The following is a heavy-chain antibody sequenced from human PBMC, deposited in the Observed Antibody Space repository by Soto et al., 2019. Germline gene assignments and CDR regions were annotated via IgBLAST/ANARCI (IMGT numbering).Heavy chain of an antibody. CDR2: ISAYNGNT. D-gene: IGHD2-2*01. J-gene: IGHJ4*01. V-gene: IGHV1-18*01. Sequence: QVQLVQSGAEVKKPGASVKVSCKASGYTFTSYGISWVRQAPGQGLEWMGWISAYNGNTNYAQKLQGRVTMTTDTFTSTAYMELRSLRSDATAVYYCARRGGYCSSTRCYELDYWGHGTLVTVSS. CDR3: ARRGGYCSSTRCYELDY. CDR1: GYTFTSYG.